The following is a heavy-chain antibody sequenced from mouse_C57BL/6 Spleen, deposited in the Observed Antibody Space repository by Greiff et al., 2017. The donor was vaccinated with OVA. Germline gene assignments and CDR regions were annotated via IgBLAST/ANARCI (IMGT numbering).Heavy chain of an antibody. CDR3: ARSVDSSGYGFAY. Sequence: QVQLKESGPELVKPGASVKLSCKASGYAFSSSWMHWVKQRPGKGLEWIGRIYPGDGDTNYNGKFKGKSTLTADKSSSTAYMQLSSLTSEDSGVNFCARSVDSSGYGFAYWGQGTLVTVSA. V-gene: IGHV1-82*01. J-gene: IGHJ3*01. CDR1: GYAFSSSW. D-gene: IGHD3-2*02. CDR2: IYPGDGDT.